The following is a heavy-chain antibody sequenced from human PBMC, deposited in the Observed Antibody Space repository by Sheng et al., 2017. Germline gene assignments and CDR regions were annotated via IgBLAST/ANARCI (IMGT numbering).Heavy chain of an antibody. CDR2: ISSSSSYI. CDR3: AREWGTAMALDY. Sequence: EVQLVESGGGLVKPGGSLRLSCAASGFTFSSYSMNWVRQAPGKGLEWVSSISSSSSYIYYADSVKGRFTISRDNAKNSLYLQMNSLRAEDTAVYYCAREWGTAMALDYWGQGTLVTVSS. J-gene: IGHJ4*02. V-gene: IGHV3-21*01. CDR1: GFTFSSYS. D-gene: IGHD5-18*01.